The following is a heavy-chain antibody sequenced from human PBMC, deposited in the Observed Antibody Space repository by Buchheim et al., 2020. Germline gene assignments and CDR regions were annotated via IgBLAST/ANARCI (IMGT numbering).Heavy chain of an antibody. D-gene: IGHD5-12*01. CDR1: GDSISSNYW. CDR3: ARHLSGFDAFDI. V-gene: IGHV4-4*02. Sequence: QVQLQESGPGLVKPSGTLSLTCAVSGDSISSNYWWSWVRQFPGKGLEWIGEIYRSGNTNYHPSLRSRVTISLDKSNNHFSLMLSSVTGADTAVYYCARHLSGFDAFDIWGQGT. CDR2: IYRSGNT. J-gene: IGHJ3*02.